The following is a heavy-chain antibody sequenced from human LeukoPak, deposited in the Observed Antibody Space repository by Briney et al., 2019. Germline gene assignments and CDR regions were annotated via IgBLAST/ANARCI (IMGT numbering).Heavy chain of an antibody. J-gene: IGHJ4*02. CDR3: ARVGFPGTKAPFDY. CDR1: GFTVSTNY. V-gene: IGHV3-66*02. CDR2: IYSGGNT. Sequence: GGSLRLSCAVSGFTVSTNYMTWVRQAPGKGLEWVSVIYSGGNTYYADSVKGRLIISRDSSKNTVYLQMNSLRAEDTAVYYCARVGFPGTKAPFDYWGQGTLVTVSS. D-gene: IGHD1-1*01.